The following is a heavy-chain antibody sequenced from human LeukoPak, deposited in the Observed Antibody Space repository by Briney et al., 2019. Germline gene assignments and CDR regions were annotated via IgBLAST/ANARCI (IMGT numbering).Heavy chain of an antibody. CDR1: GFTFSTYA. J-gene: IGHJ3*01. Sequence: GGSLRLSCAASGFTFSTYAIYWVRQAPGKGLEYVSGISGNGRNTYYGNSVKGRFTISRDNSKNTLYLQMGSLRAEDMGVYYWARVSSSGWYAFDFWGQGTMVTVSS. CDR3: ARVSSSGWYAFDF. V-gene: IGHV3-64*01. CDR2: ISGNGRNT. D-gene: IGHD6-19*01.